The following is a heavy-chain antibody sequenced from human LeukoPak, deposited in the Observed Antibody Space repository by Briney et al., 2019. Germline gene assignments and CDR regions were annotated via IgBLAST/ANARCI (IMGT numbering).Heavy chain of an antibody. Sequence: ASVKVSCQASGYTFTNYNIDWVRQATGQGLEWMGWINPNSGRAGCVQKFQGRVNITGDTSISTAYMELSSLRSEDTAVYYCVRVYHDGSFESGNWFDPWGQGTLVTVSS. CDR1: GYTFTNYN. CDR2: INPNSGRA. V-gene: IGHV1-8*01. CDR3: VRVYHDGSFESGNWFDP. D-gene: IGHD3-22*01. J-gene: IGHJ5*02.